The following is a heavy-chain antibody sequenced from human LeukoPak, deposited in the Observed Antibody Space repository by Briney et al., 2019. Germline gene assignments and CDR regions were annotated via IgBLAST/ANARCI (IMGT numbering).Heavy chain of an antibody. CDR2: IYNSRST. J-gene: IGHJ3*02. CDR3: ARRNILTEGEAFDI. CDR1: GGSIRSGGYS. V-gene: IGHV4-30-4*07. Sequence: SQTLSLTCAVSGGSIRSGGYSWTWIRQPPGKGLEWIGYIYNSRSTNYNPSLKSRVNILVDTSKNQFSLKLNSVTAADTAVYYCARRNILTEGEAFDIWGQGTMVTVSS. D-gene: IGHD3-9*01.